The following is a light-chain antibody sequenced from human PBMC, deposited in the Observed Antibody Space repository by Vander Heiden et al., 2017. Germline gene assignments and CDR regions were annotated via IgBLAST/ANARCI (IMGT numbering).Light chain of an antibody. CDR3: SSYTSSSTV. Sequence: QSPLPPPASVSRSPGQSMTSFCTGTSSEVGGYNYGYWYKQHPGKAPKIMIYDVSNRPSGVSNRFSGSKSGNTASLTISGLQAEDEADYYCSSYTSSSTVFGGGTKLTVL. J-gene: IGLJ2*01. CDR1: SSEVGGYNY. CDR2: DVS. V-gene: IGLV2-14*01.